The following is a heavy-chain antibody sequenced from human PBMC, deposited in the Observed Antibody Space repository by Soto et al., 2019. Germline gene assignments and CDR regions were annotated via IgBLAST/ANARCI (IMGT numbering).Heavy chain of an antibody. Sequence: SVKVSCKSSGGTFSSYAISWVRQAPGQGLEWMGGIIPIFGTANYAQKFQGRVTITTDESTRTAYMELSSLRSEDTAVYYCAADWTGIAVAGYFDYWGQGTLVTVSS. CDR2: IIPIFGTA. D-gene: IGHD6-19*01. CDR1: GGTFSSYA. CDR3: AADWTGIAVAGYFDY. J-gene: IGHJ4*02. V-gene: IGHV1-69*05.